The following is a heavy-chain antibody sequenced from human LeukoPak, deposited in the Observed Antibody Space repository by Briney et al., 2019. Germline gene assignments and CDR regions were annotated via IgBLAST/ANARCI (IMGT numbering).Heavy chain of an antibody. CDR2: IIPIFGTA. D-gene: IGHD2-15*01. V-gene: IGHV1-69*13. J-gene: IGHJ4*02. CDR3: AREVEEYCSGGSCYGAHY. Sequence: GASVKVSCKASGGTFSSYAISWVRQAPGQGLEWMGGIIPIFGTANYAQKFQGRVTITADESTSTAYMEQSSLRSEDTAVYYCAREVEEYCSGGSCYGAHYWGQGTLVTVSS. CDR1: GGTFSSYA.